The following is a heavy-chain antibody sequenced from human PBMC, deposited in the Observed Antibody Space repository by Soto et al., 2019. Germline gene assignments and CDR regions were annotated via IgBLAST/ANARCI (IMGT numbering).Heavy chain of an antibody. Sequence: SETLSLTCAVYGLSFSGYYWSWIRQPPGKGLEWIGEINHSGSTNYNPSLKSRVTISVDTSKNQFSLKLSSVAAADTAVYYCARGSPGYRYRPLDYWGQGTLVTVSS. D-gene: IGHD3-16*02. J-gene: IGHJ4*02. CDR1: GLSFSGYY. CDR2: INHSGST. V-gene: IGHV4-34*01. CDR3: ARGSPGYRYRPLDY.